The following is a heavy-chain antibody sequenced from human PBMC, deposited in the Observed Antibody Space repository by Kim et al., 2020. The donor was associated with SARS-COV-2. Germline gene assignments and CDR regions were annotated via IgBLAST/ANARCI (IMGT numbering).Heavy chain of an antibody. V-gene: IGHV1-2*02. CDR2: INPNSGGT. CDR1: GYTFTGYY. Sequence: ASVKVSCKASGYTFTGYYMHWVRQAPGQGLEWMGWINPNSGGTNYAQKFQGRVTMTRDTSISTAYMELSRLRSDDTAVYYCAREGGLWGLAMEGWFDPWGQGTLVTVSS. J-gene: IGHJ5*02. CDR3: AREGGLWGLAMEGWFDP. D-gene: IGHD1-26*01.